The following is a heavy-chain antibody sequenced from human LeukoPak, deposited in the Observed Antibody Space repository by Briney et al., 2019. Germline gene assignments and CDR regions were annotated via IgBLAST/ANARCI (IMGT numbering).Heavy chain of an antibody. CDR3: ARESGYLYGMDV. CDR2: VYYSGST. D-gene: IGHD1-26*01. Sequence: SQTLCLTCAVSGGSISSYYGSWIPHPPGKGLEWVGYVYYSGSTNYNPSLKSRVTISVDTSKNQFSLKLSSVTAAGTAVYYCARESGYLYGMDVSGQGTTVTVSS. V-gene: IGHV4-59*01. CDR1: GGSISSYY. J-gene: IGHJ6*02.